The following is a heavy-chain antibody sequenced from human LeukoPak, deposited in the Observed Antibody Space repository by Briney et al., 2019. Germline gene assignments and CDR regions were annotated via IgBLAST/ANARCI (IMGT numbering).Heavy chain of an antibody. D-gene: IGHD2-8*01. J-gene: IGHJ5*02. CDR3: ARDFGVEAT. CDR2: ISYDGFNK. Sequence: PGGSLRLSCAASGFTFSSYGMHWVRQAPGKGLEWVAVISYDGFNKYYADSVKGRFTISRGNAKNSLYLQMNSLRAEDTAVYYCARDFGVEATWGQGTLVTVSS. CDR1: GFTFSSYG. V-gene: IGHV3-30*03.